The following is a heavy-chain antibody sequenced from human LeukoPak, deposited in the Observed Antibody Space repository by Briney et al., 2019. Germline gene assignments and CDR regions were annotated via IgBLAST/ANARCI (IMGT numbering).Heavy chain of an antibody. CDR1: GYSISSGYY. J-gene: IGHJ5*02. Sequence: KASETLSLTCAVSGYSISSGYYWGWIRQPPGKGLAWIGSIYHSACTYYNLSLKSRVTISVDTSKLQFSLKLSSVTAEDTAVYYCASYGDYWWFDPWGQGTLVTVSS. CDR3: ASYGDYWWFDP. D-gene: IGHD4-17*01. CDR2: IYHSACT. V-gene: IGHV4-38-2*01.